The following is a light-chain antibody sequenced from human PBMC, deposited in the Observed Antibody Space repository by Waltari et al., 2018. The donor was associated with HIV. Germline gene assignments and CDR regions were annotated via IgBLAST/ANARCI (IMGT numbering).Light chain of an antibody. V-gene: IGKV1-5*03. CDR1: QNINSW. J-gene: IGKJ1*01. CDR3: QHYNSLSQWT. Sequence: DIQMTQSPSALSASVGDRVIITCRASQNINSWLAWYQQKPGRAPKLLIYEASNLESGVPSRFSGGASWTHFTLTISSLQPDDVATYYFQHYNSLSQWTFGQGTKV. CDR2: EAS.